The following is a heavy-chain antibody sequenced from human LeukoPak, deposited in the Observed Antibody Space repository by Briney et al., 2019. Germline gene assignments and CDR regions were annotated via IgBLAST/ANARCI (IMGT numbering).Heavy chain of an antibody. J-gene: IGHJ4*02. V-gene: IGHV3-21*01. CDR1: GFTFSSYS. CDR2: ISSSSSYI. Sequence: GGSLRLSCAASGFTFSSYSMNWVRQAPGKGLEWVSSISSSSSYIYYADSVKGRFTISRDNAKNSLYLQMNSLRAEDTAVYYCATRRYGGNSVLDYWGQGTLVTVSS. D-gene: IGHD4-23*01. CDR3: ATRRYGGNSVLDY.